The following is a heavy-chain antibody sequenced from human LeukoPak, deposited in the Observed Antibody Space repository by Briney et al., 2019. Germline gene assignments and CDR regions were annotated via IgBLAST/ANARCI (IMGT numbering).Heavy chain of an antibody. D-gene: IGHD1-26*01. CDR3: ASGKLWDDY. CDR2: ISSSSSYI. CDR1: GFTFSSYS. Sequence: TGGSLRLSCAASGFTFSSYSMNWVRQAPGKGLEWVSSISSSSSYIYYADLVKGRFTIPRDNAKNSLYLQMNSLRAEDTAVYYCASGKLWDDYWGQGTLVTVSS. V-gene: IGHV3-21*01. J-gene: IGHJ4*02.